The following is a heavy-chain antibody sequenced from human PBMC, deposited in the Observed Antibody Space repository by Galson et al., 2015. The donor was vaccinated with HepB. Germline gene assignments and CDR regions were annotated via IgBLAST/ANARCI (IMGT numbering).Heavy chain of an antibody. V-gene: IGHV3-7*03. J-gene: IGHJ5*02. Sequence: SLRLSCAVSGFTFSNYWMSWVRRAPGKGLEWVANIKQDGSEKYYVDSVKGRFTISRDNAKNSLYLQMNSLRADDTAVYYCARQWLATGGDWFDPWGQGTLVTVSS. D-gene: IGHD6-19*01. CDR2: IKQDGSEK. CDR3: ARQWLATGGDWFDP. CDR1: GFTFSNYW.